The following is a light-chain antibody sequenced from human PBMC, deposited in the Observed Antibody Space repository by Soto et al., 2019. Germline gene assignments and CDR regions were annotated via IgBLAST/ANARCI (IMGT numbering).Light chain of an antibody. Sequence: EIVLTQSPGTLSLSPGERATLSCRASQSVSSGYLAWYQQKPGQAPRLLIYGASNRATGIPDRFSGSGSGTDFTLTISRLEPEDFAVYYCQQYGSSEIIFGQGTRLEIK. CDR1: QSVSSGY. CDR2: GAS. J-gene: IGKJ5*01. CDR3: QQYGSSEII. V-gene: IGKV3-20*01.